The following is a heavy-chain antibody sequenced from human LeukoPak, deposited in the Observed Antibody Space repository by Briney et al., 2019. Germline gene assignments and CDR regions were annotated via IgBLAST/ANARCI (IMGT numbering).Heavy chain of an antibody. V-gene: IGHV1-18*01. D-gene: IGHD2-2*01. CDR2: ISAYNGNT. J-gene: IGHJ4*02. CDR1: GYTFTSYG. Sequence: ASVKVSCKASGYTFTSYGISWVRQAPGQGLEWMGWISAYNGNTNYAQKLQGRVTMTTDTSTSTAYMELRSLRSDDTAVYYCARDWGGVPSAGSYFEYWGQGTLVTVSS. CDR3: ARDWGGVPSAGSYFEY.